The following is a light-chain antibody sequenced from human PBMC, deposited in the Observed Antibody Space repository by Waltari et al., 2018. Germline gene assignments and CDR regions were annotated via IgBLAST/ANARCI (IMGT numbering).Light chain of an antibody. V-gene: IGLV3-25*03. CDR1: ALPRQY. CDR3: QSTDSSGTSWV. CDR2: KDN. J-gene: IGLJ3*02. Sequence: SYELTQPPSVSVSPGQTARISCSGDALPRQYVYWYQQKPGQAPILVIYKDNDRPSGIAERFFGSSSGTTVTLTISGVQAEDEADYYCQSTDSSGTSWVFGGGTKLTVL.